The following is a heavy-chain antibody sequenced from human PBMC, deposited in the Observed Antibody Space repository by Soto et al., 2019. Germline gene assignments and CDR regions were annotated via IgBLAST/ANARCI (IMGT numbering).Heavy chain of an antibody. CDR1: GFTFSSYG. CDR2: IWYDGSNK. J-gene: IGHJ4*02. V-gene: IGHV3-33*01. Sequence: SLRLSCAASGFTFSSYGMHWVRQAPGKGLEWVAVIWYDGSNKYYADSVKGRFTISRDNSKNTLYLQMNSLRAEDTAVYYCAREGIAAAGGDFDYWGQGTLVTVSS. CDR3: AREGIAAAGGDFDY. D-gene: IGHD6-13*01.